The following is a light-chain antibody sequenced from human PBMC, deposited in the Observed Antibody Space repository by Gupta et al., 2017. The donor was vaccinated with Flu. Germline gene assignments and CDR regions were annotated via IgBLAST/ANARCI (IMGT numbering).Light chain of an antibody. CDR3: SSATITGTPFVV. V-gene: IGLV2-14*01. J-gene: IGLJ2*01. Sequence: QPARKQPASAPGSPGQSITTSCTGTSSDVGGYNYVSWYQQHPGKAPKLMIYEVSNRPSGVSNRFSVSQSSNSSSLSLSGLQAYDCAYYYYSSATITGTPFVVFDFGTQLTVL. CDR1: SSDVGGYNY. CDR2: EVS.